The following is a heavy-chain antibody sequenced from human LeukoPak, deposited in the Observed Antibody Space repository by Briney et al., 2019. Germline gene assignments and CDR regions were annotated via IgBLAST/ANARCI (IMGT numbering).Heavy chain of an antibody. Sequence: ASVKVSCKASGYTFTSYDINWVRQATGQGLEWMGWMNPNSGNTGYAQKFQGRVTITRNTSISTAYMELSSLRSEDTAVYYCARGGAYCSSTSCYTFDYWGQGTLVTVSS. CDR1: GYTFTSYD. J-gene: IGHJ4*02. CDR3: ARGGAYCSSTSCYTFDY. V-gene: IGHV1-8*03. D-gene: IGHD2-2*02. CDR2: MNPNSGNT.